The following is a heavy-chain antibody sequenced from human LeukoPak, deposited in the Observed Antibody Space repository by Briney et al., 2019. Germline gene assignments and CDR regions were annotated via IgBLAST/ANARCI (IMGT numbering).Heavy chain of an antibody. Sequence: GGSLRLSCAASGFTFSSYGMHWVRQAPGKGLEWVAVIWYDGSNKYYADSVKGRFTISRDNSKKTLYLQMNSLRAEDTAVYYCAKDLSLSKLLWFGEVLKGGMDVWGQGTTVTVSS. V-gene: IGHV3-33*06. CDR1: GFTFSSYG. CDR2: IWYDGSNK. CDR3: AKDLSLSKLLWFGEVLKGGMDV. J-gene: IGHJ6*02. D-gene: IGHD3-10*01.